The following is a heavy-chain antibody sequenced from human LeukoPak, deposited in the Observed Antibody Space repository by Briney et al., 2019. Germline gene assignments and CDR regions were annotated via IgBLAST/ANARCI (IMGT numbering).Heavy chain of an antibody. D-gene: IGHD1-7*01. Sequence: KPGGSLRLSCAASGFTFSDYYMSWIRQAPGKGLEWVSYISSSGSTIYYADSVKGRFTISRDNAKNSLYLQMNSLRAEDTAVYYCARAETTDDYDAFDIWGQGTMVTVSS. CDR3: ARAETTDDYDAFDI. CDR2: ISSSGSTI. J-gene: IGHJ3*02. CDR1: GFTFSDYY. V-gene: IGHV3-11*01.